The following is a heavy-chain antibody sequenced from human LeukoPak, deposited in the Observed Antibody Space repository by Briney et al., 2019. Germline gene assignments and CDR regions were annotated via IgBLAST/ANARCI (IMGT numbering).Heavy chain of an antibody. J-gene: IGHJ4*02. CDR3: ARTFSSGWYSPTDY. V-gene: IGHV3-30-3*01. CDR1: GFTFSSYA. Sequence: GRSLRPSCAASGFTFSSYAMHWVRQAPGKGLEWVAVISYDGSNKYYADSVKGRFTISRDNSKNTLYLQMNSVRAEDTAVYYCARTFSSGWYSPTDYWGQGTLVTVSS. D-gene: IGHD6-19*01. CDR2: ISYDGSNK.